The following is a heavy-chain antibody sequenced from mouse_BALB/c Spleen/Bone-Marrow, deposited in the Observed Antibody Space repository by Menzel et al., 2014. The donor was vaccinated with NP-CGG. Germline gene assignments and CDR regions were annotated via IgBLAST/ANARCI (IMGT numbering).Heavy chain of an antibody. V-gene: IGHV1S81*02. CDR2: INPSNGGT. D-gene: IGHD2-1*01. J-gene: IGHJ1*01. Sequence: VQLQQSGADLVKPGASVKLSCKASGYTFTSYYMYWVKQRPGQGLEWIGEINPSNGGTNFNEKFKSKATLTVDKSSSTAYMQLSSLTSEDSAVYYCTRSYYCNYFDVWGAGTTVTVSS. CDR3: TRSYYCNYFDV. CDR1: GYTFTSYY.